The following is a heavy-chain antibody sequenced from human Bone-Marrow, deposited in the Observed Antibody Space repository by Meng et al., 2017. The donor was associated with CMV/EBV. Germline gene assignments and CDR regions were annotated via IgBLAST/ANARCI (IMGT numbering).Heavy chain of an antibody. CDR1: GFTFSSYG. CDR3: AKSDRTSYYFYYLDV. V-gene: IGHV3-33*06. CDR2: IWYDGSNK. Sequence: GESLKISCAASGFTFSSYGMHWVRQAPGKGLEWVAVIWYDGSNKYYADSVKGRFTISRDNSKNTLYLQMNSLRAEDTAVYYCAKSDRTSYYFYYLDVWGQGTTVTVSS. J-gene: IGHJ6*02. D-gene: IGHD1-1*01.